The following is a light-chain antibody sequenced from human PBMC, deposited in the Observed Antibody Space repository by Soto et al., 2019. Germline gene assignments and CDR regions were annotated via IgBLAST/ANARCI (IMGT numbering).Light chain of an antibody. CDR3: QQRSNWPPRIT. J-gene: IGKJ4*01. CDR1: QSVSSY. V-gene: IGKV3-11*01. Sequence: EIVLTQSPATLSLSPGERATLSCRASQSVSSYLAWYQQKPGQSPRLLIYEASNRATGIPARFSGSGSGTDFTLTISSLEPEDFAVYYCQQRSNWPPRITFGGGTKVEIK. CDR2: EAS.